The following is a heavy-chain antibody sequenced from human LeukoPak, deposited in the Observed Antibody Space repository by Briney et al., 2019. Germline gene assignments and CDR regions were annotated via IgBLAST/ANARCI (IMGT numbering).Heavy chain of an antibody. Sequence: GGSLRLSCAASGFTFSSYAMSWVRQAPGKGLEWVANIKQDGSEKYYVDSVKGRFTISRDNAKNSLYLRMNSLRAEDTAVYYCARDKDSWDYGDFYDNWGQGTLVTVSS. CDR1: GFTFSSYA. CDR2: IKQDGSEK. V-gene: IGHV3-7*01. J-gene: IGHJ4*02. D-gene: IGHD4-17*01. CDR3: ARDKDSWDYGDFYDN.